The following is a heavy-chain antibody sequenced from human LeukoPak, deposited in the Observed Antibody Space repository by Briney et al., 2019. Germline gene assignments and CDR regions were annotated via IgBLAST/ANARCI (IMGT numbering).Heavy chain of an antibody. D-gene: IGHD5-12*01. CDR2: ISSSSSYI. Sequence: GGSLRLSCAASGFTLSSYSMNWVRQAPGKGLEWVSSISSSSSYIYYADSVKGRFTISRDNAKNSLYLQMNSLRAEDTAVYYCASLPSGYAGDYWGQGTLDTVSS. V-gene: IGHV3-21*01. J-gene: IGHJ4*02. CDR3: ASLPSGYAGDY. CDR1: GFTLSSYS.